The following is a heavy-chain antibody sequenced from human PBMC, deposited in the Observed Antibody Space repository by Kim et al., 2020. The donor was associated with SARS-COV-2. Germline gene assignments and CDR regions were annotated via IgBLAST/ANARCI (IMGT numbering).Heavy chain of an antibody. CDR2: ISYDGSNK. CDR1: GFTFSSYG. J-gene: IGHJ4*01. CDR3: AKAEAYDY. Sequence: GGSLRLSCAASGFTFSSYGMHWVRQAPGKGLEWVAVISYDGSNKYYADSVKGRFTISRDNSKNTLYLQMNSLRAEDTAVYYCAKAEAYDYWGQEPWSPSP. V-gene: IGHV3-30*18.